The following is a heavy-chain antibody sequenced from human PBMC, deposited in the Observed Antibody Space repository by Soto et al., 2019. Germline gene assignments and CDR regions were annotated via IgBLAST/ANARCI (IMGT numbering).Heavy chain of an antibody. Sequence: PGESLKISCKGSGYSFTSYWIGWVRQMPGKGLEWMGIIYPGDSDTRYSPSFQGQVTISADKSISTAYLQWSSLKASDTAMYYCARCGIAVAADYYYYGMDVWGQGTTVTVSS. CDR1: GYSFTSYW. J-gene: IGHJ6*02. D-gene: IGHD6-19*01. V-gene: IGHV5-51*01. CDR2: IYPGDSDT. CDR3: ARCGIAVAADYYYYGMDV.